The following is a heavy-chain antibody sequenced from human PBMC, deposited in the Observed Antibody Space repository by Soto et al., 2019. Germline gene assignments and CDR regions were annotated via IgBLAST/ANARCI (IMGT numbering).Heavy chain of an antibody. CDR3: ARDLWGYCGTDCYPLDV. J-gene: IGHJ6*02. Sequence: QVQLQESGPGLVKPSETLSLTCTVSGGTISRYYWSWIRQPPGKGLEWIGYMYNTGSTVYNPSFKGPVTISVDTSKNQFSLKLNSVTAADTAVYYCARDLWGYCGTDCYPLDVWGQGTTVTVSS. D-gene: IGHD2-21*02. V-gene: IGHV4-59*01. CDR2: MYNTGST. CDR1: GGTISRYY.